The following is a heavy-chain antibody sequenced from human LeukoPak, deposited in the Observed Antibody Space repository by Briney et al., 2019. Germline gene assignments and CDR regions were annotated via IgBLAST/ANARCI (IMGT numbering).Heavy chain of an antibody. D-gene: IGHD4-17*01. V-gene: IGHV3-30*04. Sequence: PGGSLRLSCAASGFTFNNYAIHWVRQAPGKGLEWVAIISYDGSNKYYADSVKGRFTISRDNSKNTLYLQMHSLRAEDTAVYYCARDFFPVTVANHAFDIWGQGTMVTVSS. J-gene: IGHJ3*02. CDR2: ISYDGSNK. CDR3: ARDFFPVTVANHAFDI. CDR1: GFTFNNYA.